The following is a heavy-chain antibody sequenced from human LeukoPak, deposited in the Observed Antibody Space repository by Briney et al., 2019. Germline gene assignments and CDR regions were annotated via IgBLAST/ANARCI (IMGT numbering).Heavy chain of an antibody. CDR3: AREMVVIAQFDY. V-gene: IGHV3-30-3*01. J-gene: IGHJ4*02. CDR1: GFTFSSYA. D-gene: IGHD2-21*01. CDR2: ISYDGSNK. Sequence: GGSLRLSCAASGFTFSSYAMHWVRQAPGKGLEWVAVISYDGSNKYYADSVKGRFTISRDNSKNTLYLQMNGLRAEDTAVYYCAREMVVIAQFDYWGQGTLVTVSS.